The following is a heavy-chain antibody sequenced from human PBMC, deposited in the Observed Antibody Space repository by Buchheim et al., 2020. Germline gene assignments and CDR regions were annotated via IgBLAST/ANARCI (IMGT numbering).Heavy chain of an antibody. CDR2: LYHSGST. J-gene: IGHJ6*02. CDR1: GGSISSSNW. D-gene: IGHD3-10*01. V-gene: IGHV4-4*02. CDR3: AREIALLWFGELLRYGMDV. Sequence: QVQLQESGPGLVKPSGTLSLTCAVSGGSISSSNWWSWVRQPPGKGLEWIGELYHSGSTNYNPSLRSRVTISVDKSTNQFSLKLGSVTAADTAVYYCAREIALLWFGELLRYGMDVWGQGTT.